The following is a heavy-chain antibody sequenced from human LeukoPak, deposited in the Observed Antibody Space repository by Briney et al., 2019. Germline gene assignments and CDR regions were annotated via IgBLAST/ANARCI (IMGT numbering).Heavy chain of an antibody. V-gene: IGHV1-18*01. J-gene: IGHJ1*01. CDR1: GYTFTSYG. D-gene: IGHD4-17*01. Sequence: ASVKVSCKASGYTFTSYGISWVRQAPGQGLEWMGWISAYNGNTNYAQKLQGRVTMTRDMSTSTVYMELSSLRSEDTAVYYCASFDPTLTYGDYADEYFQHWGQGTLVTVSS. CDR3: ASFDPTLTYGDYADEYFQH. CDR2: ISAYNGNT.